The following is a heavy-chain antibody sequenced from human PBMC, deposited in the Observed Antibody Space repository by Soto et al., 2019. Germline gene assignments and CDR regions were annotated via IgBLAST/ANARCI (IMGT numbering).Heavy chain of an antibody. Sequence: RASVKVSCKASGYTFTSYAMHWVRQAPGQRLEWMGWINAGNGNTKYSQKFQGRVNITRDTSASTAYMELSSLRSEDTAVYYFASSHLNYYYYYGMDVWGQGTTVTVSS. CDR3: ASSHLNYYYYYGMDV. CDR1: GYTFTSYA. J-gene: IGHJ6*02. D-gene: IGHD3-3*02. V-gene: IGHV1-3*01. CDR2: INAGNGNT.